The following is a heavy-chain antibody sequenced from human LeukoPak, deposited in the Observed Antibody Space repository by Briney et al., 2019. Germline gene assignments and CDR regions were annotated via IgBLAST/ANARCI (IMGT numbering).Heavy chain of an antibody. CDR3: ARSPSVGQFDP. CDR2: IIPILGIA. CDR1: GGTFSSYT. Sequence: SVKVSCKASGGTFSSYTISWVRQAPGQGLEWMGRIIPILGIANYAQKFQGRVTTTADKSTSTAYMELSSLRSEDTAVYYCARSPSVGQFDPWGQGTLVTVSS. J-gene: IGHJ5*02. V-gene: IGHV1-69*02.